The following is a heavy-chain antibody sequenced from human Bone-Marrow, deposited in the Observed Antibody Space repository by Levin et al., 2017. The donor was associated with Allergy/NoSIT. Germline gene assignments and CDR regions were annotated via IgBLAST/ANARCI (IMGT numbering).Heavy chain of an antibody. J-gene: IGHJ5*02. D-gene: IGHD6-13*01. CDR3: ARDLAAVHWFDP. CDR1: GFTFSSYS. CDR2: ISSSSSYI. Sequence: AGGSLRLSCAASGFTFSSYSMNWVRQAPGKGLEWVSSISSSSSYIYYADSVKGRFTISRDNAKNSLYLQMNSLRAEDTAVYYCARDLAAVHWFDPWGQGTLVTVSS. V-gene: IGHV3-21*01.